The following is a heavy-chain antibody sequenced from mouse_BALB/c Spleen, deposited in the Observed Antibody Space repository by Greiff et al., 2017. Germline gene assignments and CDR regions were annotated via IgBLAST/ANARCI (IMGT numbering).Heavy chain of an antibody. CDR3: ARTDYYGSSYCFDY. CDR1: GFSLTSYG. D-gene: IGHD1-1*01. CDR2: IWSGGST. Sequence: VQLQESGPGLVQPSQSLSITCTVSGFSLTSYGVHWVRQSPGKGLEWLGVIWSGGSTDYNAAFISRLSISKDNSKSQVFFKMNSLQANDTAIYYCARTDYYGSSYCFDYWGQGTTLTVSS. J-gene: IGHJ2*01. V-gene: IGHV2-2*02.